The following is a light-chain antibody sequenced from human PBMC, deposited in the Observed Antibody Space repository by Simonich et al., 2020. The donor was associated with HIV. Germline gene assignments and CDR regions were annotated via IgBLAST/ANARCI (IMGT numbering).Light chain of an antibody. CDR2: HVN. Sequence: QSALTQPASVSGSPGQSITISCTGTSSDVGGYNYVSWFQQHPGKAPKLMIFHVNKRPSGVSNRCSGSKSGNTASLTISGLQADDEADYYCNSYTSSGSWVFGGGTKLTVL. J-gene: IGLJ3*02. CDR3: NSYTSSGSWV. V-gene: IGLV2-14*01. CDR1: SSDVGGYNY.